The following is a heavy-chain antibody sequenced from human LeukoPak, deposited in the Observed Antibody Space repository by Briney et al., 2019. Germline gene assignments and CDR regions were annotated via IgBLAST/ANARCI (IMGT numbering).Heavy chain of an antibody. CDR3: ARWGTLGYCSSTSCYLDY. CDR2: ISSSSSYI. J-gene: IGHJ4*02. V-gene: IGHV3-21*01. Sequence: GGSLRLSCAASGFTFSSYSMNWVRQAPGKGLEWVSSISSSSSYIYYADSVKGRFTISRDNAKNSLYLQMNSLRAVDTAVYYCARWGTLGYCSSTSCYLDYWGQGTLVTVSS. D-gene: IGHD2-2*01. CDR1: GFTFSSYS.